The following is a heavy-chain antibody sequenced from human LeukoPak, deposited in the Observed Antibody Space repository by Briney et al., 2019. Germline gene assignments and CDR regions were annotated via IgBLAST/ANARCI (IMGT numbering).Heavy chain of an antibody. D-gene: IGHD3-10*01. CDR1: GFPFSSHG. Sequence: GGSLRLSCAGSGFPFSSHGMNWVRQAPGKGLEWVSGISPGGGPTYYADSVKGRFTTSRDDPKNTLYLQMKNLRAEDTAVYYCAKGLPGFGDLLDVWNYWGQGILVTVSS. CDR2: ISPGGGPT. CDR3: AKGLPGFGDLLDVWNY. V-gene: IGHV3-23*01. J-gene: IGHJ4*02.